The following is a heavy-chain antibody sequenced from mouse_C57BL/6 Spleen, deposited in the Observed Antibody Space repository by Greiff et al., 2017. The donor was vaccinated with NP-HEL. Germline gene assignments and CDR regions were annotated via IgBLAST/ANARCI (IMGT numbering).Heavy chain of an antibody. CDR1: GYTFTSYW. CDR3: ARRLITTVVLDY. V-gene: IGHV1-61*01. CDR2: IYPSDSET. J-gene: IGHJ2*01. Sequence: QVQLQQPGAELVRPGSSVKLSCKASGYTFTSYWMDWVKQRPGQGLEWIGNIYPSDSETHYNQKFKDKATLTVDKSSSTAYMQLSSLTSEDSAVYYCARRLITTVVLDYWGQGTTLTVSS. D-gene: IGHD1-1*01.